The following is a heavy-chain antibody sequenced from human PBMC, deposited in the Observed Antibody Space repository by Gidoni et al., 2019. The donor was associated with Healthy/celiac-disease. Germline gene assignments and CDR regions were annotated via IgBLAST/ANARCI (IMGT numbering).Heavy chain of an antibody. CDR1: GCTFSSYA. CDR2: IIPIFGTA. CDR3: ASSARIIN. D-gene: IGHD6-6*01. V-gene: IGHV1-69*01. Sequence: QVHLVQSGAEVKKPGPSVKVACKASGCTFSSYAISWVRQAPGQGLEWMGGIIPIFGTANNAQKFQGRVTITADESTSTAYMELSSLRSEDTAVYYCASSARIINWGQGTMVTVSS. J-gene: IGHJ3*01.